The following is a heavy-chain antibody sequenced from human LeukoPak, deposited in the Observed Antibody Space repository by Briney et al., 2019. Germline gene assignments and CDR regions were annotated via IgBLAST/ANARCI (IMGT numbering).Heavy chain of an antibody. J-gene: IGHJ5*02. CDR1: GGSISSGSYY. D-gene: IGHD2-2*01. V-gene: IGHV4-61*02. Sequence: SETLSLTCTVSGGSISSGSYYWSWIRQPAGKGLECIGRIYTSGSTNYNPSLKSRVTMSVDTCKNQFSLKLSSVTAADTAVYYCARDRRGYCSSTSCYWRFDPWGQGTLVTVSS. CDR3: ARDRRGYCSSTSCYWRFDP. CDR2: IYTSGST.